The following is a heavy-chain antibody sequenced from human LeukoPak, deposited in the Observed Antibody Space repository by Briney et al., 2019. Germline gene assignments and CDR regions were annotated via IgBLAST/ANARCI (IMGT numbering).Heavy chain of an antibody. Sequence: GGSLILSCASSGFTFSNYWMSWVRQAPGKGLEWVANIKEDGSEKDYVDSVKGRFTISRDNAKNSLYLQMNSLRAEDTAIYYCARDWGAAGLWDYWGQGTPVTVSS. CDR1: GFTFSNYW. CDR2: IKEDGSEK. D-gene: IGHD6-13*01. J-gene: IGHJ4*02. CDR3: ARDWGAAGLWDY. V-gene: IGHV3-7*05.